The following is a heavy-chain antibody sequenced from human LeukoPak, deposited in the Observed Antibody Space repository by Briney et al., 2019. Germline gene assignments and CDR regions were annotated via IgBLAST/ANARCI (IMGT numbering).Heavy chain of an antibody. CDR1: GFTFSSYA. V-gene: IGHV3-66*02. J-gene: IGHJ4*02. CDR3: ARELTVGATIDY. CDR2: IYGGGNS. Sequence: GGSLRLSCAASGFTFSSYAMSWVRQAPGKGLEWVSGIYGGGNSYYAESVTGRFTISRDNSRNTLRLQMNSLRGEDTAVYYCARELTVGATIDYWGQGTLVTVSS. D-gene: IGHD1-26*01.